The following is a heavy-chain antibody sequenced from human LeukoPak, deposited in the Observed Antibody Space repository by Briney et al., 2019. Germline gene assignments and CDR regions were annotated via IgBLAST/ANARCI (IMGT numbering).Heavy chain of an antibody. CDR2: IYPGDSDT. D-gene: IGHD3-22*01. CDR1: GYSFTSYW. J-gene: IGHJ4*02. V-gene: IGHV5-51*01. Sequence: GESLKISCKGSGYSFTSYWIGWVRQMPGKGLEWMGIIYPGDSDTRYSPSFQGQVTISAGKSISTAYLQWSSLKASDTAMYYCARRGYYYDSSGYYYVYDYWGQGTLVTVSS. CDR3: ARRGYYYDSSGYYYVYDY.